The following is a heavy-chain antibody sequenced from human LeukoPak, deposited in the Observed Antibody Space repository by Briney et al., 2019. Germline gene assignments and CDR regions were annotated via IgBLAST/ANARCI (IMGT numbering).Heavy chain of an antibody. D-gene: IGHD3-9*01. V-gene: IGHV5-51*01. Sequence: GESLKISCKGSGYSFTSYCIGWVRQMPGKGLEWMGIIYPGDSDTRYSPSFQGQVTISADKSISTAYLQWSSLKASDTAMYYCARLPILTTGYSYGISYSFDYWGQGTLVTVSS. CDR1: GYSFTSYC. CDR3: ARLPILTTGYSYGISYSFDY. CDR2: IYPGDSDT. J-gene: IGHJ4*02.